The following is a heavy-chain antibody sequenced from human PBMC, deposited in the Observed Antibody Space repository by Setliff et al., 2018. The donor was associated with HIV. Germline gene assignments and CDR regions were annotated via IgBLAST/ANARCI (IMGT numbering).Heavy chain of an antibody. CDR2: IYPDDSDI. CDR3: ARRDGRSMNAFQI. J-gene: IGHJ3*01. V-gene: IGHV5-51*01. D-gene: IGHD2-21*01. CDR1: DYTFNTYW. Sequence: PGESLKLSCKALDYTFNTYWIAWVRQMPGEGLEWMGIIYPDDSDIRYNPSFQNQITISADKSIATAYLQLNNLKASDTATYYCARRDGRSMNAFQIWGPGTMVTVSS.